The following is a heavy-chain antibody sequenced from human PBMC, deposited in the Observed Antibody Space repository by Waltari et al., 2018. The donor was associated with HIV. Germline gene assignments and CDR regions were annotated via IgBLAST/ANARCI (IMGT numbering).Heavy chain of an antibody. Sequence: EVQLLESGGGLVQPGGSLRLSCAASGFSFSNYGMSWVREARGGGLELVSSIVGIGATIYYADSVKGRFTISRDNSRNILYLQMNSLRAEDTALYFCAKLNTGSEDWGQGTLVTVSS. J-gene: IGHJ4*02. CDR1: GFSFSNYG. CDR3: AKLNTGSED. V-gene: IGHV3-23*01. D-gene: IGHD3-10*01. CDR2: IVGIGATI.